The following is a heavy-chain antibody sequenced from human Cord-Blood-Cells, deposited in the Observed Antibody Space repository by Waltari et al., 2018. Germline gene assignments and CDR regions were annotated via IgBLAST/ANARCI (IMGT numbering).Heavy chain of an antibody. CDR2: IYYSGST. J-gene: IGHJ5*02. V-gene: IGHV4-39*01. D-gene: IGHD1-7*01. Sequence: QLQLQESGPGLVKPSETLSLTCTVSGGPISSSSYYWGWIRQPPGQGLEWIGSIYYSGSTYYNPSLKSRVTISVDTSKNQFSLKLSSVTATDTAVYYCARHLATRITGTRNDWFDPWGQGTLVTVSS. CDR3: ARHLATRITGTRNDWFDP. CDR1: GGPISSSSYY.